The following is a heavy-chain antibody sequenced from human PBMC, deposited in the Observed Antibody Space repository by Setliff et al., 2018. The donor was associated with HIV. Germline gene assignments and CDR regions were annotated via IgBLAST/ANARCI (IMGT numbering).Heavy chain of an antibody. Sequence: SETLSLTCTVSGVSITSHYWSWIRQPPGTGLEWIGYIYYSGTTNYNPSLKSRVTISVDMSKNQFSLRLSSVTAADTAVYYCARGGYYDFWGPYYIDVWGKGTTVTVSS. V-gene: IGHV4-59*11. CDR3: ARGGYYDFWGPYYIDV. CDR2: IYYSGTT. D-gene: IGHD3-3*01. J-gene: IGHJ6*03. CDR1: GVSITSHY.